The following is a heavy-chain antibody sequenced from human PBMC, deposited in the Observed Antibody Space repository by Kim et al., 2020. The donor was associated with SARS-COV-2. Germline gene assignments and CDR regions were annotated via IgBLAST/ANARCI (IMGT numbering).Heavy chain of an antibody. CDR1: GGTFSSYA. J-gene: IGHJ6*03. CDR2: IIPILGIA. Sequence: SVKVSCKASGGTFSSYAISWVRQAPGQGLEWMGRIIPILGIANYAQKFQGRVTITADKSTSTAYMELSSLRSEDTAVYYCARYYDFWSGYKSAGYMDVWGKGTTVTVSS. CDR3: ARYYDFWSGYKSAGYMDV. D-gene: IGHD3-3*01. V-gene: IGHV1-69*04.